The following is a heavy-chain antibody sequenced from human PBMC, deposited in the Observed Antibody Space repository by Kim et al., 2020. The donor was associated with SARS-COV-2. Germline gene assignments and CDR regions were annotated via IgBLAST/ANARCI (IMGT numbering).Heavy chain of an antibody. CDR3: ARNVRSGWPNIYDYVDY. Sequence: GGSLRLSCAASGFTFNGYWMTWVRQAPGKGLEWVANIKQDGSEKSYVDSVKGRFTISRDNAKNSLYLQMNSLRADDTAVYYCARNVRSGWPNIYDYVDYWGQGTLVTVSS. CDR1: GFTFNGYW. J-gene: IGHJ4*02. D-gene: IGHD6-19*01. CDR2: IKQDGSEK. V-gene: IGHV3-7*01.